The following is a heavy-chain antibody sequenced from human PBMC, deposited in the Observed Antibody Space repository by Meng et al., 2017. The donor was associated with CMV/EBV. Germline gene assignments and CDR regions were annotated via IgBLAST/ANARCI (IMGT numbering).Heavy chain of an antibody. J-gene: IGHJ4*02. Sequence: HVQPVQSGAEMKTPWASGKVSCTTSGFTVSDYYIHWVRQAPGQGLEWMGWVNSNNDATNYARKFQGRVSMTRDTSISTAHMELSRLMSDDTAVYYCVRSSGWSLFDYWGQGTLVTVSS. CDR2: VNSNNDAT. V-gene: IGHV1-2*02. CDR3: VRSSGWSLFDY. CDR1: GFTVSDYY. D-gene: IGHD6-19*01.